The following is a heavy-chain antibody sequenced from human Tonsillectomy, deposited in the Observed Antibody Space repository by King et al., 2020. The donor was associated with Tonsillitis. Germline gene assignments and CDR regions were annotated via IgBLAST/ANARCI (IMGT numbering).Heavy chain of an antibody. CDR2: IKSKTDGGTT. V-gene: IGHV3-15*01. Sequence: VQLVESEGGLVKPGGSLTLSCVASGLTFSNAWMTWVRQAPGKGLEWVGRIKSKTDGGTTDYAAPVKGRFTISRDDSKNTLFLQMNSLKTEDTAVYYCTTRDYATGAFDIWGQGTMVTASS. D-gene: IGHD3-16*01. J-gene: IGHJ3*02. CDR1: GLTFSNAW. CDR3: TTRDYATGAFDI.